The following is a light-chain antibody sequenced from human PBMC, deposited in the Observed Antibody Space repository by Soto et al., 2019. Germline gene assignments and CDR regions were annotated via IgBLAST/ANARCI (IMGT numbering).Light chain of an antibody. Sequence: EIVMTQSPATLSVSPGERATLSCRASQSVSSNLAWYQQKPGQAPRLLIYGASSRATGIPDRFSGSGSGTEFTLTISRLEPEDFAVYYCQQYGSSPPITFGQGTKVDIK. J-gene: IGKJ1*01. CDR1: QSVSSN. V-gene: IGKV3-20*01. CDR2: GAS. CDR3: QQYGSSPPIT.